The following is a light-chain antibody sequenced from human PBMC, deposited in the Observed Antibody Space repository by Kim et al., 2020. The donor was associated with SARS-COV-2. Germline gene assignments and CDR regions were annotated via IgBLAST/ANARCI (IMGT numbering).Light chain of an antibody. CDR1: EDISNY. V-gene: IGKV1-33*01. J-gene: IGKJ2*01. CDR2: DAS. Sequence: DIQMTQSPSSLSASVGDRVTITCQAREDISNYLNWYQQKPGKAPKLLIYDASNVETGVPSRFSGSGSGTDFTFTISSLQPEDIATYYCQQYDNLPYTFGQGTKLEIK. CDR3: QQYDNLPYT.